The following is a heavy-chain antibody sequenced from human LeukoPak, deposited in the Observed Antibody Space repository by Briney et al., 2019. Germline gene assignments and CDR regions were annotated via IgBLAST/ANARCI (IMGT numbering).Heavy chain of an antibody. V-gene: IGHV3-21*01. CDR3: ARVYRFGELGYYYGMDV. D-gene: IGHD3-10*01. CDR1: GFTFSSYS. J-gene: IGHJ6*02. Sequence: GGSLRLSCAASGFTFSSYSMNWVRQAPGKGLEWVSSISSSSSYIYYADSVKGRFTTSRDNAKNSLYLQMNSLRAEGTAVYYCARVYRFGELGYYYGMDVWGQGTTVTVSS. CDR2: ISSSSSYI.